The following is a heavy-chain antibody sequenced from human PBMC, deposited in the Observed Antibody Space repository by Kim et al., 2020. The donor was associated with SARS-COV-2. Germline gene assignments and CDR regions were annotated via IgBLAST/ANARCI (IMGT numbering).Heavy chain of an antibody. J-gene: IGHJ4*02. D-gene: IGHD3-9*01. Sequence: PVKGRFTISRDDSKNTLYLQMNSLKTEDTAVYYCTTEHYDILTGYYLDYWGQGTLVTVSS. V-gene: IGHV3-15*01. CDR3: TTEHYDILTGYYLDY.